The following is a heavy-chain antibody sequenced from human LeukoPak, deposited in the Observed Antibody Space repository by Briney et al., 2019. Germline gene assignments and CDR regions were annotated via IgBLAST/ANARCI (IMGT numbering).Heavy chain of an antibody. J-gene: IGHJ3*02. CDR3: ARQEYYDFWSGYSDAFDI. D-gene: IGHD3-3*01. V-gene: IGHV4-59*08. CDR2: IYYSGST. Sequence: SETLSLTCTVSGGSISSYYWSWIRQPPGKGLEWIGYIYYSGSTNYNPSLKSRVTISVDTSKNQFSLKLSSVTAADTAVYYCARQEYYDFWSGYSDAFDIWGQGTMVTVSS. CDR1: GGSISSYY.